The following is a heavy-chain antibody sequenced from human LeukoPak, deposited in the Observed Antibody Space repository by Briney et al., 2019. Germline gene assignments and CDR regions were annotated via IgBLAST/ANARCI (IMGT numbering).Heavy chain of an antibody. J-gene: IGHJ4*02. D-gene: IGHD3-10*01. V-gene: IGHV1-2*02. CDR3: ARAGPARSVTSTQSGRYFDY. CDR2: INPNSGGT. CDR1: GYTFTGYY. Sequence: ASVKGSCKASGYTFTGYYMHWVRQAPGQGLEWMGWINPNSGGTNYAQKFQGRVTMTRDTSISTAYMELSRLRSDDTAVYYCARAGPARSVTSTQSGRYFDYWGQGTLVTVSS.